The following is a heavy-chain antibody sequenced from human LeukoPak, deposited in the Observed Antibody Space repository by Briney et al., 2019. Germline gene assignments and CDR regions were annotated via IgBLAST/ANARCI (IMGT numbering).Heavy chain of an antibody. Sequence: GASVKVSCKASGYTFTSYGISWVRQAPGQGLEWMGWISAYNGNTNYAQKLQGRVTVTTDTSTSTAYMELRSLRPDDTAMHYCARDRYYYGSGSYFLFDWWGQGTLVTVSS. D-gene: IGHD3-10*01. J-gene: IGHJ4*02. CDR1: GYTFTSYG. CDR3: ARDRYYYGSGSYFLFDW. CDR2: ISAYNGNT. V-gene: IGHV1-18*01.